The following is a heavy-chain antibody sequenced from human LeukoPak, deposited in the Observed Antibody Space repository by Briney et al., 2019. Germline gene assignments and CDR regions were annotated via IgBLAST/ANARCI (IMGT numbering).Heavy chain of an antibody. D-gene: IGHD3-3*02. CDR2: IKSEGEGATT. J-gene: IGHJ6*04. CDR3: IAHFPYFYGFDV. Sequence: GSLRLSCVSSGFTIGTAWMSWVRQAPGKGLEWLSHIKSEGEGATTDYAAPAKGRFAISRDDSKNMIYLQMSSLKIDDTAIYYCIAHFPYFYGFDVWGKGTTVTVSS. CDR1: GFTIGTAW. V-gene: IGHV3-15*01.